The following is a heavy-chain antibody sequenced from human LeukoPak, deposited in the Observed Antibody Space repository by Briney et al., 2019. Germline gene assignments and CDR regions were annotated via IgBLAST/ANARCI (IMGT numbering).Heavy chain of an antibody. CDR3: ARDCRITIFGVAEGCYYFDY. Sequence: ASVKVSCKASDYTFTNYGISWVRQAPGQGLEWMGWFSRYSGNTNYAQRVQGRVTMTTDTSTSTAYMELRSLTSDDTAVYYCARDCRITIFGVAEGCYYFDYWGQGTLVTVSS. CDR1: DYTFTNYG. CDR2: FSRYSGNT. J-gene: IGHJ4*02. D-gene: IGHD3-3*01. V-gene: IGHV1-18*01.